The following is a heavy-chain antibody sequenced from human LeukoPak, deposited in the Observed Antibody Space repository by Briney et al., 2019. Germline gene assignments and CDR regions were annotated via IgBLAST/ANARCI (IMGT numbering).Heavy chain of an antibody. V-gene: IGHV1-2*02. CDR3: AAHFWNQEYYFDY. Sequence: ASVKVSCKASGYTFTDYYIHWVRQAPGQGLEWMGWINPNSGGTNYAEKFQDRVTMTRDTSISSAYMDLSRLTSFDTAVYYCAAHFWNQEYYFDYWGQGTRVTVSS. CDR1: GYTFTDYY. J-gene: IGHJ4*02. CDR2: INPNSGGT. D-gene: IGHD1-1*01.